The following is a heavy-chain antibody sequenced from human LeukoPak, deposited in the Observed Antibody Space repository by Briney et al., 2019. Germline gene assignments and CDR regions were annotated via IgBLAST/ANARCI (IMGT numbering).Heavy chain of an antibody. D-gene: IGHD5-18*01. CDR1: GYTFTGYY. Sequence: ASVKVSCKASGYTFTGYYMHWVRQAPGQGLEWMGWINPNSGGTNYAQKFQGRVTMTRDTSISTAYMELSRLRSDDTAVYYCARDMDTAPTPWFDPWGQGTLVTVSS. J-gene: IGHJ5*02. CDR3: ARDMDTAPTPWFDP. V-gene: IGHV1-2*02. CDR2: INPNSGGT.